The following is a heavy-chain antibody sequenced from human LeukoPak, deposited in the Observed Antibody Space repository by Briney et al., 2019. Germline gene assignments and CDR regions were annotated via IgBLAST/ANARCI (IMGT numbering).Heavy chain of an antibody. J-gene: IGHJ4*02. CDR3: ARVFRSSWNVYFDY. CDR2: IYSSGST. V-gene: IGHV4-59*08. D-gene: IGHD6-13*01. CDR1: GGSINNYY. Sequence: SETLSLTCTVSGGSINNYYWSWIRQPPGKGLEWIGYIYSSGSTNYNPSLKSRVIISVDTSKNQFSLKLSSVTAADTAVYYCARVFRSSWNVYFDYWGQGTLVTVSS.